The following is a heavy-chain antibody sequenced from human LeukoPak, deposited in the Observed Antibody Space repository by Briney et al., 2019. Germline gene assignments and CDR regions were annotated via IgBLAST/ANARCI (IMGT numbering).Heavy chain of an antibody. V-gene: IGHV4-38-2*01. CDR1: GYSISSGYY. Sequence: PLETLSLTCAVSGYSISSGYYWGWIRQPPGKGLEWIGSIYHSGSTYYNPSLKSRVTISVDTSKNQFSLKLSSVTAADTAVYYCARTIPYYYYYMDVWGKGTTVTVSS. J-gene: IGHJ6*03. D-gene: IGHD3-3*01. CDR2: IYHSGST. CDR3: ARTIPYYYYYMDV.